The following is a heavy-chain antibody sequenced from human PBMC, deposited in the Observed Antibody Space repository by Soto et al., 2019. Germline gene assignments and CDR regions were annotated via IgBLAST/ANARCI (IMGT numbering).Heavy chain of an antibody. J-gene: IGHJ6*02. D-gene: IGHD6-19*01. V-gene: IGHV4-34*01. CDR3: ARPTYSSGWPYYYYGMDV. CDR2: INHSGST. Sequence: QVQLQQWGAGLLKPSETLSLTCAVYGGSFSGYYWSWIRQPPGKGLEWIGEINHSGSTNYNPSLKSRRTTSVDTSTNQLSLKQSTAAAADTAVYYCARPTYSSGWPYYYYGMDVWGQGTTVTVSS. CDR1: GGSFSGYY.